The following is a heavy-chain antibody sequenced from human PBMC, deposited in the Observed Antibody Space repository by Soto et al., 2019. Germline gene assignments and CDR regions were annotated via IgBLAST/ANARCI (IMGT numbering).Heavy chain of an antibody. D-gene: IGHD6-19*01. CDR2: ISGGGGST. V-gene: IGHV3-23*01. J-gene: IGHJ4*02. Sequence: GGSLRLSCAASGFTFSSYAMSWVRQAPGKGLEWVSTISGGGGSTYYADSVKGRFTISRDNSKNTLYLQMNSLRAEDTAVYFCAKARLGSSPFDYWGQGTLVTVSS. CDR3: AKARLGSSPFDY. CDR1: GFTFSSYA.